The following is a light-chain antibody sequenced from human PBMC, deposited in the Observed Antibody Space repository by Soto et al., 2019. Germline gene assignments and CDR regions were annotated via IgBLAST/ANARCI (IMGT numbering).Light chain of an antibody. CDR3: QQCNNWPYT. J-gene: IGKJ2*01. CDR1: QSVSSSY. CDR2: GAS. Sequence: EIVLTQSPGTLSLSPGERATLSCRASQSVSSSYLAWYQQKPGQATRLLIYGASSRATGIPDRFSGSGSGTDFTLTISSLQSEDFALYFCQQCNNWPYTFGLGTKLEIK. V-gene: IGKV3D-20*02.